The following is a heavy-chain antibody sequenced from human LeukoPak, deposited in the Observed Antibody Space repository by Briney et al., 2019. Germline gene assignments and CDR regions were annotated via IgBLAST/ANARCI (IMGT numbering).Heavy chain of an antibody. D-gene: IGHD3-16*02. CDR3: ARTYDYVWGSYRQDAFDI. V-gene: IGHV4-30-2*01. CDR2: IYHSGCT. J-gene: IGHJ3*02. Sequence: PSETLSLTCAVSGGSISSGGYSWSWIRQPPGKGLEWIGYIYHSGCTHYNPPLKSRVTISVNRSKKQFSLKVSSVTAADTAVYYCARTYDYVWGSYRQDAFDIWGQGTMVTVSS. CDR1: GGSISSGGYS.